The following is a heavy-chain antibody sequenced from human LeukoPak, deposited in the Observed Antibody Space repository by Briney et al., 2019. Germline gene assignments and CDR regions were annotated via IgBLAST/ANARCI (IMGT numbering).Heavy chain of an antibody. CDR1: GFTFSDFY. CDR3: ARARDGYNYAVDY. V-gene: IGHV3-11*01. J-gene: IGHJ4*02. CDR2: ISSSGSAI. D-gene: IGHD5-24*01. Sequence: GGSLRLSCAASGFTFSDFYMSWIRQAPGKGLEWVSYISSSGSAIYYADSVKGRFTISRDNAKNSLYLQMNSPRAEDTAVYYCARARDGYNYAVDYWGQGTLVTVSS.